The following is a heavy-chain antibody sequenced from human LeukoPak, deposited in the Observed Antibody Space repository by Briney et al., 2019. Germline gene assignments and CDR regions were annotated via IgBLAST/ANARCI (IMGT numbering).Heavy chain of an antibody. D-gene: IGHD6-6*01. Sequence: GSSVKVSCKASGYTFTGYYMHWVRQAPGQGLEWMGWINPNSGGTNYAQKFQGRVTMTRDTSISTAYMELSRLRSDDTAVYYCARATRIAPRVKYYFDYWGQGTLVTVSS. V-gene: IGHV1-2*02. J-gene: IGHJ4*02. CDR1: GYTFTGYY. CDR3: ARATRIAPRVKYYFDY. CDR2: INPNSGGT.